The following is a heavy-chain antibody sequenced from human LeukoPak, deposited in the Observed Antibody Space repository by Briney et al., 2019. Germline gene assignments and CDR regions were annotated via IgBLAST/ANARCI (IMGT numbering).Heavy chain of an antibody. D-gene: IGHD3-16*01. CDR1: GGSINSPKS. CDR2: RYHSGGT. CDR3: GAYRTLDDAFDI. V-gene: IGHV4-4*02. Sequence: TSETLSLTCAVSGGSINSPKSWSWVRQPPGKGLEWIGNRYHSGGTNYNPSLKSRVTISVDTSKNQFSLELNSVTAADTAVYYCGAYRTLDDAFDIWGQGTLVTVSS. J-gene: IGHJ3*02.